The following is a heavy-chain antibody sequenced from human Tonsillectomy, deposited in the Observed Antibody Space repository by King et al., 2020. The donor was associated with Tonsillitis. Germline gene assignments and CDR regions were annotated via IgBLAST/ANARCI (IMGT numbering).Heavy chain of an antibody. CDR1: GFTFSSYA. Sequence: EVQLVESGGGLVQPGGSLRLSGAASGFTFSSYAMSWVRQAPGKGLEWVSAISGSGGCTYYADSGKGRFTISRDNTKNTLYLQMNSLGAEDTAVYYCAKGSGWYCWGQGTLVTVSS. CDR2: ISGSGGCT. D-gene: IGHD6-19*01. CDR3: AKGSGWYC. J-gene: IGHJ4*02. V-gene: IGHV3-23*04.